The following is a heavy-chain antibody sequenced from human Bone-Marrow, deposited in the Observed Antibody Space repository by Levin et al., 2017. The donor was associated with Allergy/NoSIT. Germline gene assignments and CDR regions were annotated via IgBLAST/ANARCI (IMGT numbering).Heavy chain of an antibody. V-gene: IGHV4-39*01. Sequence: PSETLSLTCTVSGDSINDYYWGWIRQPPGKGLDLIGSIYYTGSPYYNPSLTSRVTISIDTSKSQFSLKLSSVTAADTAVYVCARRPSLYAYYWFYDLWGRGTLVTVSS. D-gene: IGHD3-16*02. CDR1: GDSINDYY. CDR3: ARRPSLYAYYWFYDL. CDR2: IYYTGSP. J-gene: IGHJ2*01.